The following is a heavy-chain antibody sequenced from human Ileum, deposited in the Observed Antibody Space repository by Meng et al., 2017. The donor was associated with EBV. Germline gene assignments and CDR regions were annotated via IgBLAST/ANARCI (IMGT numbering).Heavy chain of an antibody. CDR1: GYIFINHD. CDR2: MNSNSGNT. J-gene: IGHJ5*02. Sequence: QLVQSGAEVRKPGASVKVSCKASGYIFINHDINWMRQASGQGLEWMGWMNSNSGNTGYAPKFQGRVTMTRDTSISTAYMELTNLRSEDTALYYCARGSGAGGRDWFDPWGKGTLGTVSS. D-gene: IGHD3-10*01. V-gene: IGHV1-8*01. CDR3: ARGSGAGGRDWFDP.